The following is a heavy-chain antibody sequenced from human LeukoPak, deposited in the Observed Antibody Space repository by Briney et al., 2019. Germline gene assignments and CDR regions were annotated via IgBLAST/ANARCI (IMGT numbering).Heavy chain of an antibody. Sequence: SETLSLTCAVYGGSFSGYYWSWIRQPPGKGLEWIGEINHSGSTNYNPSLKSRVTISVDTSKNQFSLKLSSVTAADTAVYYCARGYYGSGKPRNYYYYYGMDVWGEGTTVTVSS. CDR2: INHSGST. CDR1: GGSFSGYY. D-gene: IGHD3-10*01. J-gene: IGHJ6*04. V-gene: IGHV4-34*01. CDR3: ARGYYGSGKPRNYYYYYGMDV.